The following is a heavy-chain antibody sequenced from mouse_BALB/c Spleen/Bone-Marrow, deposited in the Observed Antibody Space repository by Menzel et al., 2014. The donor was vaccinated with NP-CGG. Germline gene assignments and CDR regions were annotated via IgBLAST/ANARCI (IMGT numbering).Heavy chain of an antibody. V-gene: IGHV14-3*02. Sequence: VQLKESGAELVEPGASVKLSCTASGFNIKDTYMHWVKQRPEQGLEWIGKIDPANGNTKYDPKFQGKATITADTSSNTACLQLSSLTSEDTAVYYCARFPFPYWGQGTLVTVSA. CDR3: ARFPFPY. CDR1: GFNIKDTY. J-gene: IGHJ3*01. CDR2: IDPANGNT.